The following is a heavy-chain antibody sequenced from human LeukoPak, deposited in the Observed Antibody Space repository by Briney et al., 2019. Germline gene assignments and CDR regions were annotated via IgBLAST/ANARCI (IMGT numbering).Heavy chain of an antibody. CDR3: ARGSQDIVVVPAAIETFDC. CDR1: GYTFTSYG. D-gene: IGHD2-2*02. V-gene: IGHV1-18*01. Sequence: ASVKVSCKASGYTFTSYGISWVRQAPGQGLEWMGWISAYNGNTNYAQKLQGRVTMTTDTSTSTAYMELRSLRSDDTAVYYCARGSQDIVVVPAAIETFDCWGQGTLVTVSS. CDR2: ISAYNGNT. J-gene: IGHJ4*02.